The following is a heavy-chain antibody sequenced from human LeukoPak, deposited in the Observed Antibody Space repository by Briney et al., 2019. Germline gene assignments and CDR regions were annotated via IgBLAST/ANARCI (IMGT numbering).Heavy chain of an antibody. J-gene: IGHJ4*02. CDR3: ARGVYYDILTGYRFDY. Sequence: SETLSLTCTVSGGSLSSYYWSWIRQPPGTGLEWIGYIYYSGSTNYNPSLKSRVTISVDTSKNQFSLKLSSVTAADTAVYYCARGVYYDILTGYRFDYWGQGTLVTVSS. V-gene: IGHV4-59*01. D-gene: IGHD3-9*01. CDR2: IYYSGST. CDR1: GGSLSSYY.